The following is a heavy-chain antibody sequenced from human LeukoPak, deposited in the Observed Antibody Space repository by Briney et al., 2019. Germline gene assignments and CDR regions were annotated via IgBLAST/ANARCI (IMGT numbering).Heavy chain of an antibody. CDR1: GVSISSSSHY. CDR3: ARVQYSSSWYNWFDP. J-gene: IGHJ5*02. CDR2: VYYSGST. D-gene: IGHD6-13*01. V-gene: IGHV4-39*01. Sequence: SETLSLTCTVSGVSISSSSHYWGWIRQPPGKGLEWIGSVYYSGSTYYNPSLKSRVSISVDTSKNQFSLKLSSVTAADTAVYYCARVQYSSSWYNWFDPWGQGTLVTVSS.